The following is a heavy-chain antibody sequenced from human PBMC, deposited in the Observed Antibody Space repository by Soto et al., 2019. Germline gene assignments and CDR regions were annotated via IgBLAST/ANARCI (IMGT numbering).Heavy chain of an antibody. J-gene: IGHJ4*02. CDR3: ARWFRGSSHPGGHPLRKKYYFDY. CDR2: INHSGST. Sequence: QVQLQQWGAGLLKPSETLSLTCAVYGGSFSGYYWSWIRQPPGKGLEWIGEINHSGSTNYNPSLKSRVTISVDTSKNQFSLKLSSVTAADTSVYYCARWFRGSSHPGGHPLRKKYYFDYWGQGTLVTVSS. D-gene: IGHD2-15*01. CDR1: GGSFSGYY. V-gene: IGHV4-34*01.